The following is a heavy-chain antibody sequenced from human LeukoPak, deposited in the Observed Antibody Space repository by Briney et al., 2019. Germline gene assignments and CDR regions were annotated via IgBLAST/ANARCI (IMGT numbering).Heavy chain of an antibody. V-gene: IGHV4-39*01. J-gene: IGHJ4*02. CDR3: ASLRVTTYYFDY. CDR2: IYYSGRT. CDR1: GGSISSSTSY. Sequence: SETLSLTCTVSGGSISSSTSYWGWIRQPPGKGLEWIGYIYYSGRTYYNPSLKSRLTISVDTSKNQFSLQLSSVTAADTAVYYCASLRVTTYYFDYWGQGTLVTVSS. D-gene: IGHD2-21*02.